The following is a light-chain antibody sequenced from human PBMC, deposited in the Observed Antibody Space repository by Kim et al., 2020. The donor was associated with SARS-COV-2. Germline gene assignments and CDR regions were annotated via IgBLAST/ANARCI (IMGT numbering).Light chain of an antibody. CDR2: QDT. Sequence: SYELTQPPSVSVSPGQTASITCSGDELGDKYVFWYQQKPGQSPLLVIYQDTKRPSGIPERFSASNSGNTATLTISGTQATDEADYYCQAWDSGTAVVFGGGTKLTVL. CDR3: QAWDSGTAVV. V-gene: IGLV3-1*01. CDR1: ELGDKY. J-gene: IGLJ2*01.